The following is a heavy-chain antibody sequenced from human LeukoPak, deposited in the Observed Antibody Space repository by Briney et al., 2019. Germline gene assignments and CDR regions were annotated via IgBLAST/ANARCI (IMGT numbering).Heavy chain of an antibody. V-gene: IGHV3-23*01. CDR2: ISGSGGST. CDR3: AIGLVGATTYYYYYGMDV. Sequence: GGSLRLSCAASGFTFSSYAMSWVRQAPGKGLEWVSAISGSGGSTYYADSVKGRFTISRDNSKNTLYLQMNSLRAEDTAVYYCAIGLVGATTYYYYYGMDVWGQGTTVTVSS. D-gene: IGHD1-26*01. CDR1: GFTFSSYA. J-gene: IGHJ6*02.